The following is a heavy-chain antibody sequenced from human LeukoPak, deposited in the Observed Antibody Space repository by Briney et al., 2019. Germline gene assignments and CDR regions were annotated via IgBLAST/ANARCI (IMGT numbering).Heavy chain of an antibody. CDR2: INPSGGST. V-gene: IGHV1-46*01. Sequence: ASVKVSCKASGYTFTSYYMHWVRQAPGQGLEWMGIINPSGGSTSYAQKFQGRVTMTRDTSTSTVYMELSSLRSEDTAVYYCAREDRGRWLQYNGMDVWGQGTTVTASS. J-gene: IGHJ6*02. D-gene: IGHD5-24*01. CDR3: AREDRGRWLQYNGMDV. CDR1: GYTFTSYY.